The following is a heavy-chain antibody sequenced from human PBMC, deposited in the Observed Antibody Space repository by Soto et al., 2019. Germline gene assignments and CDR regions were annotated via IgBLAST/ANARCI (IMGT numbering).Heavy chain of an antibody. CDR1: GFTVSSNY. CDR3: ARDLSPYDILTGYSFYGMDV. Sequence: PGWSLRLSCAASGFTVSSNYMSLVRQAPGKGLEWGSVIYSGGSTYYADSVKGRFTISRDNSKNTLYLQMNSLRAEDTAVYYCARDLSPYDILTGYSFYGMDVSGQGTTVIVS. J-gene: IGHJ6*01. V-gene: IGHV3-53*01. CDR2: IYSGGST. D-gene: IGHD3-9*01.